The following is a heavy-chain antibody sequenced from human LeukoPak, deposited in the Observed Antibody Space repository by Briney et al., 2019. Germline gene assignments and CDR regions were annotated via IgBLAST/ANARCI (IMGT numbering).Heavy chain of an antibody. CDR1: GGSISSSSYY. V-gene: IGHV4-39*01. CDR2: IYYSGST. CDR3: ARHELHYGEPRLFDP. D-gene: IGHD4-17*01. J-gene: IGHJ5*02. Sequence: SETLSLTCTVSGGSISSSSYYWGWIRQPPRKGLEWIGSIYYSGSTYYNPSLKSRVTISVDTPKNQFSLKLSSVTAADTAVYYCARHELHYGEPRLFDPWGQGTLVTVSS.